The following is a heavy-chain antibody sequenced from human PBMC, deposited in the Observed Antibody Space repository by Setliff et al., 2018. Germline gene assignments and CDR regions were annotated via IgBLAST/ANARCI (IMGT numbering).Heavy chain of an antibody. D-gene: IGHD1-26*01. CDR2: IFWSGTT. V-gene: IGHV4-39*02. J-gene: IGHJ3*02. CDR3: ARDRRIVGARHAFDI. Sequence: SETLSLTCTVSGGSITSSSYYWGWVRQPPVKGLEWIGTIFWSGTTYYNPSLNSRGTISVDTSRDQFSLRLSSVTAADTAVYYCARDRRIVGARHAFDIWGQGTMVTVSS. CDR1: GGSITSSSYY.